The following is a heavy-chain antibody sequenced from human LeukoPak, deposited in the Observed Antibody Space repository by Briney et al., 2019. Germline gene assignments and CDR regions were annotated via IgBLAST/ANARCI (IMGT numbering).Heavy chain of an antibody. CDR3: AGKYYYDSSGPTLDY. Sequence: ASVKVSCKASGYTFTGYYMHWVRQAPGQGLEWMGWINPNSGGTNYAQKFQGRVTMTRDTSISTAYMELSRLRSDDTAVYYCAGKYYYDSSGPTLDYWGQGTLVTVSS. J-gene: IGHJ4*02. V-gene: IGHV1-2*02. CDR1: GYTFTGYY. D-gene: IGHD3-22*01. CDR2: INPNSGGT.